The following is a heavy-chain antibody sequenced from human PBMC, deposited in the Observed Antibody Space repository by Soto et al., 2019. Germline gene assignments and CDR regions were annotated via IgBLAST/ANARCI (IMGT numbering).Heavy chain of an antibody. J-gene: IGHJ4*02. D-gene: IGHD3-10*01. CDR2: IIPIFGTA. Sequence: QVQLVQSGAEVKKPGSSVKVSCKASGGTFSSYAISWVRQAPGQGLERMGGIIPIFGTANYAQKFQGRVTITAEESTSTAYMELSSLRSEDTAVYYCCHGSGSYYNSPIDYWGQGTLVTVSS. CDR1: GGTFSSYA. CDR3: CHGSGSYYNSPIDY. V-gene: IGHV1-69*01.